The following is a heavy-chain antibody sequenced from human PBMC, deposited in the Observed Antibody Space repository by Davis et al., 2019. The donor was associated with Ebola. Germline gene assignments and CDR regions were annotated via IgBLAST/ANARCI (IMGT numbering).Heavy chain of an antibody. CDR1: GGSFSGYY. Sequence: MPGGSLRLSCAVYGGSFSGYYWSWIRQPPGKGLEWIGEINHSGSTNYNPSLKSRVTISVDTSKNQFSLKLSSVTAADTAVYYCARVIGGEQQLYYYGMDVWGQGTTVTVSS. CDR2: INHSGST. CDR3: ARVIGGEQQLYYYGMDV. D-gene: IGHD6-13*01. J-gene: IGHJ6*02. V-gene: IGHV4-34*01.